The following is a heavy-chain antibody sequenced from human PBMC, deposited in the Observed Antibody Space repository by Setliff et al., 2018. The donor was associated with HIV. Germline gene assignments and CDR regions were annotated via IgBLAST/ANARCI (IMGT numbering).Heavy chain of an antibody. J-gene: IGHJ1*01. D-gene: IGHD3-22*01. CDR2: IYYSGST. V-gene: IGHV4-59*01. CDR1: GGSISSYY. Sequence: SETLSLTCTVSGGSISSYYWSWIRQPPGKGLEWIGYIYYSGSTNYNPSLKSRVTISVDTSKNQFSLKLSSVTAADTAVYYCARAGYYGSTSYWEYFQHWGQGTLVTGLL. CDR3: ARAGYYGSTSYWEYFQH.